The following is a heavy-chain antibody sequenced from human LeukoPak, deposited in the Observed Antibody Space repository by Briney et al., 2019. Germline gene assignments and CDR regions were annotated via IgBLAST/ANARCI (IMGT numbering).Heavy chain of an antibody. D-gene: IGHD1-26*01. J-gene: IGHJ4*02. CDR3: ARGRDSGSHTYYFDY. CDR2: INPKSGGT. Sequence: ASVKVSCKACGYTFTDYYIHWVRQAPGQGLEWMAWINPKSGGTNYAQKFQGRVTMTRDTSINTAYMELSRLRSDDTAVYYCARGRDSGSHTYYFDYWGQGTLVSVSS. V-gene: IGHV1-2*02. CDR1: GYTFTDYY.